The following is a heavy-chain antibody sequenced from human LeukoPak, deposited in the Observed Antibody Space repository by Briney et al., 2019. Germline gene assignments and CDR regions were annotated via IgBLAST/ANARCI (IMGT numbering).Heavy chain of an antibody. V-gene: IGHV1-46*01. J-gene: IGHJ4*02. Sequence: GASVKVSCKASGYTFTSYYMHWVRQAPGQGLEWMGIINPSGGSTSYAQKFQGRVTMTRDTSTSAVYMELSSLRSEDTAVYYCARGSGSGSYPGYFDYWGQGTLVTVSS. CDR3: ARGSGSGSYPGYFDY. CDR2: INPSGGST. CDR1: GYTFTSYY. D-gene: IGHD3-10*01.